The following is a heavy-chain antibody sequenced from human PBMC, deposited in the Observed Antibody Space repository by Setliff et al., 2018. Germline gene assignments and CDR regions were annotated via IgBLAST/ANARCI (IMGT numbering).Heavy chain of an antibody. V-gene: IGHV1-2*02. J-gene: IGHJ4*02. D-gene: IGHD3-9*01. CDR2: SNPNNGET. CDR3: ARDFIWGGLTGPDY. Sequence: ASVKVSCKASGYTFIGHYMHWVRQAPGEGLEWMGWSNPNNGETKFAQKFQGRVTLARDTSLKTHYMELSNLTSDDTAIYYCARDFIWGGLTGPDYWGQGTLVTVSS. CDR1: GYTFIGHY.